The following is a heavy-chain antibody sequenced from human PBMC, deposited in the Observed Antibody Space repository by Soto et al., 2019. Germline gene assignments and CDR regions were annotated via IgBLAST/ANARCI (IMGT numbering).Heavy chain of an antibody. CDR3: ARRGVVRGSNPYYYYYYMDV. Sequence: ASVKVSCKASGYTFTGYYMRWVRQAPGQGLEWMGWINPNSGGTNYAQKFQGWVTMTRDTSISTAYMELSRLRSDDTAVYYCARRGVVRGSNPYYYYYYMDVWGKGTTVPVSS. CDR2: INPNSGGT. D-gene: IGHD3-10*01. V-gene: IGHV1-2*04. CDR1: GYTFTGYY. J-gene: IGHJ6*03.